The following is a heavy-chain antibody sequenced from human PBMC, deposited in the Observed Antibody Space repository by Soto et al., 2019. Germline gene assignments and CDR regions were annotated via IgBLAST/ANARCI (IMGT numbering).Heavy chain of an antibody. V-gene: IGHV3-23*01. CDR2: ISGSGSSV. J-gene: IGHJ4*02. CDR3: ANGESSGWPAFDY. CDR1: GFTFSHYV. D-gene: IGHD6-19*01. Sequence: EVQLLESGGGLVRPGGSLRLSCAASGFTFSHYVLSWVRQAPGGGLEWVSSISGSGSSVYLADSVRGRFAMSRDLSTNTVSLQMNSLRADDTAVYYCANGESSGWPAFDYWGQGTLVTVSS.